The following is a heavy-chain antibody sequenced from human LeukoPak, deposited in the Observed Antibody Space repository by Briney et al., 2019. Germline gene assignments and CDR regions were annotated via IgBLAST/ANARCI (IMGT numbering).Heavy chain of an antibody. V-gene: IGHV3-21*01. D-gene: IGHD6-13*01. J-gene: IGHJ4*02. Sequence: GGSLRLSCAASGFTFSSYEMNWVRQAPGKGLEWVSSISSSSSYIYYADSVKGRFTISRDNAKNSLYLQMNSLRAEDTAVYYCARSGYSSSCHDYWGQGTLVTVSS. CDR3: ARSGYSSSCHDY. CDR2: ISSSSSYI. CDR1: GFTFSSYE.